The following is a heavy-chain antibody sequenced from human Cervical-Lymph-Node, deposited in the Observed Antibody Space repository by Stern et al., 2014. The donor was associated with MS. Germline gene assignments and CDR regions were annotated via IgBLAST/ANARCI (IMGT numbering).Heavy chain of an antibody. Sequence: VHLVESGPGLVKPSQTLSLSCTVSGASIRSDDYYWTWIRQTPGKGLEWIGYIHYSGNTYYSPSLRSRVTISVDTSKNQFSLKLSSVTAADTAVYYCARTDILLIDHWGQGTLVTVSS. CDR1: GASIRSDDYY. CDR2: IHYSGNT. D-gene: IGHD3-10*01. J-gene: IGHJ5*02. V-gene: IGHV4-30-4*01. CDR3: ARTDILLIDH.